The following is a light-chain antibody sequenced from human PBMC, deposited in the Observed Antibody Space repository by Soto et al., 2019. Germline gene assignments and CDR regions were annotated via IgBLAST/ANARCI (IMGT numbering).Light chain of an antibody. J-gene: IGLJ2*01. V-gene: IGLV1-47*01. Sequence: QSVLTQPPSASGTPGQRVTISCSGSSSNIGSNYVYWYQQLTGTAPKLLIYRNNQRLSGVPDRFSGSKSGTSASLAISGLRSEDQLDYSRAAWDDSLSGVVVFGGGTQLTV. CDR1: SSNIGSNY. CDR2: RNN. CDR3: AAWDDSLSGVVV.